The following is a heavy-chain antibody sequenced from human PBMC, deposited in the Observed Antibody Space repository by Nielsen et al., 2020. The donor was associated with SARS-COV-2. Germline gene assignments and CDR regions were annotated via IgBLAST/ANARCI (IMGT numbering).Heavy chain of an antibody. CDR1: GGSFSDYY. J-gene: IGHJ6*02. D-gene: IGHD5-24*01. V-gene: IGHV4-34*01. Sequence: ESLKISCAVYGGSFSDYYWTWIRQAPGKGLEWIGEINHSGSTDYNPSLKSRIAIFVDTSKKQFSLKLNSVTAADTAVYYCARTSVDMAGSVWSSYYVLDVWGQGTTVTVSS. CDR2: INHSGST. CDR3: ARTSVDMAGSVWSSYYVLDV.